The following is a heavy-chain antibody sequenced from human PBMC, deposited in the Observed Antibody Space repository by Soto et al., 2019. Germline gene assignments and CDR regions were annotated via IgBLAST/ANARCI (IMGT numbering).Heavy chain of an antibody. J-gene: IGHJ3*02. CDR2: IFSNDEK. D-gene: IGHD3-22*01. V-gene: IGHV2-26*01. Sequence: QVTLKESGPVLVKPTETLTLTCTVSGFSLSNARMGVSWIRQPPGKALEWLAHIFSNDEKSYSTSLKSRLTISNDTYKSQVVLTMTNMDPVDTATYYCARRTYYYYSSGYYNDAFDIWGQGTMVTVSS. CDR3: ARRTYYYYSSGYYNDAFDI. CDR1: GFSLSNARMG.